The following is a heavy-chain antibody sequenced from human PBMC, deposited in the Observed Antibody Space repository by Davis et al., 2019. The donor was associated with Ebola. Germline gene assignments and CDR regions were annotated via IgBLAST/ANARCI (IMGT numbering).Heavy chain of an antibody. CDR2: INQDGSVK. J-gene: IGHJ4*02. V-gene: IGHV3-7*03. CDR3: ARDPGYSSFDY. CDR1: GFSFSNTW. D-gene: IGHD2-15*01. Sequence: GESLKISCAASGFSFSNTWMSWVRQTPGKGLEFVANINQDGSVKNYVGSVKGRFTISRDNARNSLDLQMNSLRPDDAAVYYCARDPGYSSFDYWGQGSPVTVSS.